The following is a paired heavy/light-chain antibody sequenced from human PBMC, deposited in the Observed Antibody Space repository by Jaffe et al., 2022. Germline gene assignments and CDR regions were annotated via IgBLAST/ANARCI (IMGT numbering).Light chain of an antibody. CDR3: QQYDNLHLT. J-gene: IGKJ4*01. Sequence: DIQMTQSPSSLSASVGDRVTITCQASQDISNYLNWYQQKPGKAPKLLIYDASNLETGVPSRFSGSGSGTDFTFTISSLQPEDIATYYCQQYDNLHLTFGGGTKVEIK. V-gene: IGKV1-33*01. CDR2: DAS. CDR1: QDISNY.
Heavy chain of an antibody. CDR1: GFTFSSYA. V-gene: IGHV3-23*01. CDR3: AKERRGLFYDYIWGSYPTGY. J-gene: IGHJ4*02. CDR2: ISGSGGST. D-gene: IGHD3-16*02. Sequence: EVQLLESGGGLVQPGGSLRLSCAASGFTFSSYAMSWVRQAPGKGLEWVSAISGSGGSTYYADSVKGRFTISRDNSKNTLYLQMNSLRAEDTAVYYCAKERRGLFYDYIWGSYPTGYWGQGTLVTVSS.